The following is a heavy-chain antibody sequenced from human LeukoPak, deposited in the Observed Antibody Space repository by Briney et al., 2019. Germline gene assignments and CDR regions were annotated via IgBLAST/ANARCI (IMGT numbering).Heavy chain of an antibody. D-gene: IGHD3-22*01. V-gene: IGHV4-59*08. Sequence: SETLSLTCTVSGGSLSSYYWSWIRQPPGKGLEWVGYIYYSGSTNYKPSLKSGVTISVDTSKNQFSLKPSSVTAADTAVYYCARNPRNVDGNSRYYYDSSVNYFDYWGQGTLVTVSS. CDR3: ARNPRNVDGNSRYYYDSSVNYFDY. CDR1: GGSLSSYY. J-gene: IGHJ4*02. CDR2: IYYSGST.